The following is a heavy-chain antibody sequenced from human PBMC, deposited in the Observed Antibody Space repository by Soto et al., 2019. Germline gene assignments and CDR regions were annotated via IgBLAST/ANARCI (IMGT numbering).Heavy chain of an antibody. J-gene: IGHJ3*02. CDR3: ARDLDTSTFDI. CDR2: ISSSGSTI. D-gene: IGHD5-18*01. CDR1: GFTFSSYS. Sequence: EVQLVESGGGLVKPGGSLRLSCAASGFTFSSYSMNWVRQAPGKGLEWVSYISSSGSTIYYADSVKGRFTISRDNAKNSLYLQMNSLRAEDTAVYYCARDLDTSTFDIWGQGTMVTVSS. V-gene: IGHV3-21*05.